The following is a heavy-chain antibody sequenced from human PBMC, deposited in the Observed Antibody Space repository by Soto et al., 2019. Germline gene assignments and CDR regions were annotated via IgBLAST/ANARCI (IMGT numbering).Heavy chain of an antibody. Sequence: GSLRLSCAASGFTFSSNWMSWVRQEPGKGLEWVANIKQDGSEKYYVDSVKGRFTISRDSAESTLYLQMNSLRAEDPAVYYCARIYDFWSGHYGMDVWGQGTT. D-gene: IGHD3-3*01. CDR1: GFTFSSNW. V-gene: IGHV3-7*03. CDR2: IKQDGSEK. CDR3: ARIYDFWSGHYGMDV. J-gene: IGHJ6*02.